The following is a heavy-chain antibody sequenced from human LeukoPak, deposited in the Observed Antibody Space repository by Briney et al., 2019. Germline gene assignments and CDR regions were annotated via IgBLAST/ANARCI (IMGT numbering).Heavy chain of an antibody. J-gene: IGHJ5*02. D-gene: IGHD4-23*01. Sequence: GRALRLSCAAPGFTLSTYGIHRVRPAPGKGAEWVAGISYDGSNRYSLDSVKGRFTISRDNSKNTLYLQMNSLRPEDTAVCFCAKAPYGGTSGWFDPWGQGTLVTVSS. V-gene: IGHV3-30*18. CDR3: AKAPYGGTSGWFDP. CDR2: ISYDGSNR. CDR1: GFTLSTYG.